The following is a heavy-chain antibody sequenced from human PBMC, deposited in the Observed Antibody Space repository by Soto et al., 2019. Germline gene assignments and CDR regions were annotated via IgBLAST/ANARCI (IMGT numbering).Heavy chain of an antibody. CDR1: GGTFSSYA. CDR3: ARGQEVRGHDY. D-gene: IGHD3-22*01. CDR2: IIPIFGTA. Sequence: QVPLVQSGASVKQPGSSVKVSCKASGGTFSSYAISWVRQARGQGLEWMGGIIPIFGTANYAQKFQGRVTITADESTSTAYMELSSLRSEDTAVDYCARGQEVRGHDYWGQGTLVTVSS. J-gene: IGHJ4*02. V-gene: IGHV1-69*01.